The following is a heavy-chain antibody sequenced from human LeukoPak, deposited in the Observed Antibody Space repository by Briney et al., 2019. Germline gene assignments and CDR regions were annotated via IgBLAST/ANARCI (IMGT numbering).Heavy chain of an antibody. CDR1: GGSISSYY. V-gene: IGHV4-59*08. D-gene: IGHD3-3*01. CDR3: ARQVAVIWRKFDY. J-gene: IGHJ4*02. CDR2: IYYSGST. Sequence: SETLSLTCTVSGGSISSYYWSWIRQPPGKGLEWIGYIYYSGSTNYNPSLKSRVTISVDTSKNQFSLKLSSVTAADTAVYYCARQVAVIWRKFDYWGQGTLVTVSS.